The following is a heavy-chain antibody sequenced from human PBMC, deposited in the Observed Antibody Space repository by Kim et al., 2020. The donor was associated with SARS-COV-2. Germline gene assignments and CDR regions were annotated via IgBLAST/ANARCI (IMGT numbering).Heavy chain of an antibody. CDR2: IYYSGST. D-gene: IGHD1-7*01. CDR1: GGSISSSSYY. Sequence: SETLSLTCTVSGGSISSSSYYWGWIRQPPGKGLEWIGSIYYSGSTYYNPSLKSRVTISVDTSKNQFSLKLSSVTAADTAVYYCARQLELRNYNWFDPWGQGTLVTVSS. V-gene: IGHV4-39*01. J-gene: IGHJ5*02. CDR3: ARQLELRNYNWFDP.